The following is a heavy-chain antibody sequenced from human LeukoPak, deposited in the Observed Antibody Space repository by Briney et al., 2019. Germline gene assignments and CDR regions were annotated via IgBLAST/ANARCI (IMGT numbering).Heavy chain of an antibody. CDR2: ISGDASKT. CDR3: AKATPEVVTEYYFDY. V-gene: IGHV3-43*02. CDR1: GFTFDDCA. D-gene: IGHD4-23*01. Sequence: PGGSLRLSCAASGFTFDDCAMHWDRQAPGKGLEWVSLISGDASKTYYGDSVQGRFTISRDNSKNSLYLQMNSLRAEDTAFYFCAKATPEVVTEYYFDYWGRGTLVTVSS. J-gene: IGHJ4*02.